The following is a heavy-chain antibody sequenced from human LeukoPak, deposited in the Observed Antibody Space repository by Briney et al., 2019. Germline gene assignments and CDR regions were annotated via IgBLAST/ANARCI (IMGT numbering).Heavy chain of an antibody. D-gene: IGHD7-27*01. Sequence: GGSLRLSCAASGFTFSSYGMHWVRQAPGKGLEWVAVISYDGSNKNYVDSVKGRFTISRDNSKNTLYLQMNSLRAEDTAVYYCAKDLWGNDHYWGQGTLVTVSS. J-gene: IGHJ4*02. V-gene: IGHV3-30*18. CDR2: ISYDGSNK. CDR3: AKDLWGNDHY. CDR1: GFTFSSYG.